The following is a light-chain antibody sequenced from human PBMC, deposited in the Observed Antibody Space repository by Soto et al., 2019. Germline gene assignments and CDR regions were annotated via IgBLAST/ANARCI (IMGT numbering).Light chain of an antibody. CDR1: QGISNY. Sequence: DVQMTQSPSSLSASVGDKITITCRASQGISNYLAWYQQKPGKVPKLLIFAASTLQSGVPSRFSGSGSGTEFTLTISSLQSEDFAVYYCQQYYNWPQTFGQGTKVDI. CDR2: AAS. V-gene: IGKV1-27*01. CDR3: QQYYNWPQT. J-gene: IGKJ1*01.